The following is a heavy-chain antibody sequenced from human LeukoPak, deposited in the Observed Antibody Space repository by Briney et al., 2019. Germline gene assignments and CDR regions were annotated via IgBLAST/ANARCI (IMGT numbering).Heavy chain of an antibody. D-gene: IGHD5-12*01. CDR2: ISSSGSTI. Sequence: PGGSLRLSCAASGFTFSDYYMSWIRRAPGKGLEWVSYISSSGSTIYYADSVKARFIISRDNAKNSLSLQMDSLRAEDTAVYYCVRDGGVSGYDLLDYWGQGTLVTVSS. CDR3: VRDGGVSGYDLLDY. V-gene: IGHV3-11*04. J-gene: IGHJ4*02. CDR1: GFTFSDYY.